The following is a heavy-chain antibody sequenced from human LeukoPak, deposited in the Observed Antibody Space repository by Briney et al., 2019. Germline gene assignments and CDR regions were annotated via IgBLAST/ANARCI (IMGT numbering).Heavy chain of an antibody. V-gene: IGHV3-66*01. D-gene: IGHD5-24*01. CDR2: IYSGGST. Sequence: GWSLRLSCAASGFTVSSKYMSWVRQAPGKGLEWVSVIYSGGSTYYADSVKGRFTISRDNSKNTVYLQMNSLRAEDTAVYYCARESSGWLQLFDYWGQGTLVTVSS. CDR1: GFTVSSKY. J-gene: IGHJ4*02. CDR3: ARESSGWLQLFDY.